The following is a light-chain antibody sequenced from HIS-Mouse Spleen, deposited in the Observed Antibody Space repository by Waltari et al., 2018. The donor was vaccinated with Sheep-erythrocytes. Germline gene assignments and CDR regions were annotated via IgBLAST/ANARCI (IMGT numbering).Light chain of an antibody. J-gene: IGKJ4*01. CDR1: QDISNY. CDR3: QQYDNLLT. Sequence: DXQMTQSXSSXSAXVXDRVTITCQASQDISNYLNWYQQKPGKAPKLLIYDASNLETGVPSRFSGSGSGTDFTFTISSLQPEDIATYYCQQYDNLLTFGGGTKVEIK. V-gene: IGKV1-33*01. CDR2: DAS.